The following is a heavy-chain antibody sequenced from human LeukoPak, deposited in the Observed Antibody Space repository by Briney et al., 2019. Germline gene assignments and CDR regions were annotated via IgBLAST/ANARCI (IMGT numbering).Heavy chain of an antibody. CDR3: ARDRHCTNGVCHSPPGMDV. Sequence: GRSLRLSCAASGFTFNSYGMHWVRQAPGKGLEWVADIWFDGKNEYFADSVKGRFTISRDNSKNTMYLQINSLRAEDTAVYYCARDRHCTNGVCHSPPGMDVWGQGTTVTVSS. D-gene: IGHD2-8*01. CDR1: GFTFNSYG. V-gene: IGHV3-33*01. J-gene: IGHJ6*02. CDR2: IWFDGKNE.